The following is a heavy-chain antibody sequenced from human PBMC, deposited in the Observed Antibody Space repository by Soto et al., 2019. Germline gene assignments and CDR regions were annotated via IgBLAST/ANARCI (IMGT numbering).Heavy chain of an antibody. V-gene: IGHV1-69*01. Sequence: QVQLVQSGAEVKEPGSSVKVSCKATADLYNNYAFNWVRQAPGQGLEWMGRISPLFSTTNYAQKFQGRVTIGTDELTTIVYLEVSNSNSEATTMYYCAASSSVAAAGYFKFCGQGTLVTFS. CDR2: ISPLFSTT. CDR3: AASSSVAAAGYFKF. J-gene: IGHJ4*02. D-gene: IGHD6-13*01. CDR1: ADLYNNYA.